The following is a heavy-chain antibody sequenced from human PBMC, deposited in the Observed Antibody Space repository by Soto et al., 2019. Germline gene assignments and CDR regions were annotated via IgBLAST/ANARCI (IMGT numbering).Heavy chain of an antibody. CDR2: ISSSSSTI. CDR3: ARDRPGRGSSSFDY. J-gene: IGHJ4*02. V-gene: IGHV3-48*02. CDR1: GFTFSSYS. D-gene: IGHD6-6*01. Sequence: GGSLRLSCAASGFTFSSYSMNWVRQAPGKGLEWVSYISSSSSTIYYADSVKGRFTISRDNAKNSLYLQMNSLRDEDTAVYYCARDRPGRGSSSFDYWGQGTLVTVSS.